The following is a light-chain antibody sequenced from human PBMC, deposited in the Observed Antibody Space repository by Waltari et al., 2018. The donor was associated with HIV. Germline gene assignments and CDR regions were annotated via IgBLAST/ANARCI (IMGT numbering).Light chain of an antibody. J-gene: IGKJ4*02. CDR1: QSLVHSDGNTS. CDR3: LQATHFPQT. Sequence: VMTQTPLSLPVPLGQTASTSCRSCQSLVHSDGNTSLSWFHQRPGQPPRLLIFKVSNRFSGVPDRFSGSGAETDFTLKISRVELEDVGVYYCLQATHFPQTFGGGTKVEIK. V-gene: IGKV2-24*01. CDR2: KVS.